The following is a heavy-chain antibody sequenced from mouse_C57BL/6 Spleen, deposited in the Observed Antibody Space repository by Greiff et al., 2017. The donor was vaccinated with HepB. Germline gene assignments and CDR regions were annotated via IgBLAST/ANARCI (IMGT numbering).Heavy chain of an antibody. J-gene: IGHJ2*01. CDR3: ARWLTAQCYFDY. CDR2: IYPGDGDT. D-gene: IGHD3-2*02. CDR1: GYAFSSSW. Sequence: QVQLQQSGPELVKPGASVKISCKASGYAFSSSWMNWVKQRPGKGLEWIGRIYPGDGDTNYNGKFKGKATLTADKSSSTAYMQLSSLTSEDSAVYFCARWLTAQCYFDYWGQGTTLTVSS. V-gene: IGHV1-82*01.